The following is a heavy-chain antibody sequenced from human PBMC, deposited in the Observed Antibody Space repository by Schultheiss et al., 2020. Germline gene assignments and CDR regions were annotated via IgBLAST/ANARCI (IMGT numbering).Heavy chain of an antibody. J-gene: IGHJ3*02. CDR1: GGSISSGGYY. CDR3: ARDRAVVTATLDAFDI. D-gene: IGHD2-21*02. V-gene: IGHV4-31*03. CDR2: IYYSGST. Sequence: SETLSLTCTVSGGSISSGGYYWSWIRQHPGKGLEWIGYIYYSGSTYYNPSLKSRVTISVDTSKNQFSLKLSSVTAADTAVYYCARDRAVVTATLDAFDIWGQGTMVTVSS.